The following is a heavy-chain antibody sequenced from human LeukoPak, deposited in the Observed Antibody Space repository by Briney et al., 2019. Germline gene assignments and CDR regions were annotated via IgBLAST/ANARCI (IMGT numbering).Heavy chain of an antibody. J-gene: IGHJ4*02. CDR1: GFTFSSYW. Sequence: GGSLRLSCAASGFTFSSYWMSRVRQAPGKGLEWVANIKQDGSEKYYVDSVKGRFTISRDNAKNSLYLQMNSLRAEDTAVYYCARDEDTAMVPHDYWGQGTLVTVSS. D-gene: IGHD5-18*01. CDR3: ARDEDTAMVPHDY. CDR2: IKQDGSEK. V-gene: IGHV3-7*01.